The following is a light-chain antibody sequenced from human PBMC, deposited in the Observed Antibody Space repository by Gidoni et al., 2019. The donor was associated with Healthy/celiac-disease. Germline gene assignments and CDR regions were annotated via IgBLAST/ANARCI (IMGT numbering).Light chain of an antibody. CDR1: QSVGSSY. V-gene: IGKV3-20*01. J-gene: IGKJ4*01. CDR2: GAS. CDR3: QQYGSSALT. Sequence: IVLTQSPGTLSLSPGGRATLSCRASQSVGSSYLSWYQQKPGQAPRLLIYGASSRATGIPDRCSGSGSGTDFTLTISRLEPEDFAVYYCQQYGSSALTFGGGTKVEIK.